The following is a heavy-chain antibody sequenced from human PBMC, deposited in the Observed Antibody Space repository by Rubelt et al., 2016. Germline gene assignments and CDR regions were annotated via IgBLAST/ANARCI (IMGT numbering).Heavy chain of an antibody. CDR3: ANDRWELRNGGWFDP. CDR2: ISGGGVST. D-gene: IGHD1-26*01. V-gene: IGHV3-23*01. J-gene: IGHJ5*02. Sequence: VHRGGSLRLSCAPSGFTFTPYGLPWVPQAPGKGLAWVPAISGGGVSTYSADSVKGRFTTSRANSKNTLYLQMTSLKAEDTAVYYCANDRWELRNGGWFDPWGQGTVVTVSS. CDR1: GFTFTPYG.